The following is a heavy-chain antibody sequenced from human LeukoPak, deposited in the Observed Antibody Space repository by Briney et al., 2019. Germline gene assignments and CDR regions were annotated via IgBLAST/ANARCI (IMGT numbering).Heavy chain of an antibody. CDR2: ISSSSSYI. V-gene: IGHV3-21*01. CDR1: GFTFSTCS. Sequence: PGGSLRLSCAASGFTFSTCSMKWVRQAPGKGLEWVSSISSSSSYIYYADSVKGRFTISRDNAKNSLYLQMNSLRADDAAVYYCAREPTSMGSDYWGQGTLVTVSS. J-gene: IGHJ4*02. CDR3: AREPTSMGSDY. D-gene: IGHD5-18*01.